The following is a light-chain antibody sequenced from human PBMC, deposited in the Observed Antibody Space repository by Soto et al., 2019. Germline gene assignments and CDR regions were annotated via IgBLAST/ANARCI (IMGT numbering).Light chain of an antibody. CDR1: SDY. CDR2: DVT. CDR3: YSFAGSYTSYV. V-gene: IGLV2-11*01. Sequence: QSALTQPRSVSGSPGQSVTISCTGTSDYVSWYQQHPGKAPKLMVYDVTRRPSGVPNRFSGSKSGNTASLTISGLQADDEADYYCYSFAGSYTSYVFGTGTKVTVL. J-gene: IGLJ1*01.